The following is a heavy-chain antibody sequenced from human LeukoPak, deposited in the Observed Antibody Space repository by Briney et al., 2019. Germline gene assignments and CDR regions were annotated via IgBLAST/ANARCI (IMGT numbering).Heavy chain of an antibody. Sequence: SETLSLTCTVSGGSISSSSYYWGWIRQPPGKGLEWIGSIYYSGSTYYNPSLKSRVTISVDTSKKQFSLKLSSVPAAGTAVYYCARHEASIYYYDSSGYRSWFDPWGQGTLVTVSS. V-gene: IGHV4-39*01. CDR2: IYYSGST. D-gene: IGHD3-22*01. CDR1: GGSISSSSYY. CDR3: ARHEASIYYYDSSGYRSWFDP. J-gene: IGHJ5*02.